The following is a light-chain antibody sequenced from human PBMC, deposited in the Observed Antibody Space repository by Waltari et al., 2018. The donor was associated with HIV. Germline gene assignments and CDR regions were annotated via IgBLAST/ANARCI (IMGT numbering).Light chain of an antibody. J-gene: IGLJ2*01. CDR1: RSNIGSKY. CDR3: TAWDDSLSGVV. V-gene: IGLV1-47*01. CDR2: RNN. Sequence: QSVLTQPPSASGTPGQRVTISCFGSRSNIGSKYVYWYQQLPGTAPKLLIYRNNQRPSGVPDRFSGSKSGTSASLAISGLRSEDEADYHCTAWDDSLSGVVFGGGTKLTVL.